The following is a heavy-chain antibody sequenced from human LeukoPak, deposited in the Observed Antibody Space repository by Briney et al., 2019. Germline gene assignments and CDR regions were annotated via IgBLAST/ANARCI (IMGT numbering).Heavy chain of an antibody. Sequence: SETLSLTCTVSGGSISIFYWSWIRQPPGKGLEWIGDIYYSGTTNYNPSLKSRLTISLDTSKNQFSLRLTSVTAADTAVYYCARIDAVAATPTSFDYWGQGTLVTVSS. CDR3: ARIDAVAATPTSFDY. V-gene: IGHV4-59*01. J-gene: IGHJ4*02. CDR1: GGSISIFY. D-gene: IGHD6-19*01. CDR2: IYYSGTT.